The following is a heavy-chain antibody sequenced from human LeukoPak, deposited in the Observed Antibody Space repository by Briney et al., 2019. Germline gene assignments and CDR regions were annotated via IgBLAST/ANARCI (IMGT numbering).Heavy chain of an antibody. J-gene: IGHJ4*02. CDR1: GFTFDDYA. Sequence: PGRSLRLSCAASGFTFDDYAMHWVRQAPGKGLEWVSGISWNSGSIGYADSVKGRFTISRDNAKNSLYLQMNSLRAEDMALYYCAKDGGSYVSYFDYWGQGTLVTVSS. CDR3: AKDGGSYVSYFDY. CDR2: ISWNSGSI. V-gene: IGHV3-9*03. D-gene: IGHD1-26*01.